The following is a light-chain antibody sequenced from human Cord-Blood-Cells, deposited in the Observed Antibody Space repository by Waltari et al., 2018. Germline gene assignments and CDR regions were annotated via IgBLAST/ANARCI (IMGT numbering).Light chain of an antibody. CDR3: QQYNNWPPYT. CDR1: QSVSSN. J-gene: IGKJ2*01. CDR2: GAS. Sequence: EIVMTQSPATLSVSPGERATLSCRARQSVSSNLAWYQHKPGQAPRLRIYGASTRATGIPARFSGIGSGTEFTLTISSLQSEDFAVYDCQQYNNWPPYTFGQGTKLEIK. V-gene: IGKV3-15*01.